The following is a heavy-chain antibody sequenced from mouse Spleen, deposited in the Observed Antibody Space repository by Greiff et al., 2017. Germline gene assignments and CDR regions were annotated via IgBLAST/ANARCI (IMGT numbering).Heavy chain of an antibody. J-gene: IGHJ2*01. Sequence: DVHLVESGPGLVKPSQSLSLTCSVTGYSITSGYYWNWIRQFPGNKLEWMGYISYDGSNNYNPSLKNRISITRDTSKNQFFLKLNSVTTEDTATYYCARDRTTVVATRPYYFDYWGQGTTLTVSS. V-gene: IGHV3-6*01. D-gene: IGHD1-1*01. CDR1: GYSITSGYY. CDR2: ISYDGSN. CDR3: ARDRTTVVATRPYYFDY.